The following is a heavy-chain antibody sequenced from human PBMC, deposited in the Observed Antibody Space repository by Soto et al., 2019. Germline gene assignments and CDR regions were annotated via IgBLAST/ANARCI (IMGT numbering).Heavy chain of an antibody. V-gene: IGHV1-69*12. CDR3: AKYSSSWYYYYGMDV. D-gene: IGHD6-13*01. CDR2: IIPIFGTA. CDR1: GGTFSSYA. Sequence: QVQLVQSGAEVKKPGSSVKVSCKASGGTFSSYAISWVRQAPGQGLEWMGGIIPIFGTANYAQKFQGRVTIXXDXSXNTAYMELSSLRSEDTAVYYCAKYSSSWYYYYGMDVWGQGTTVTVSS. J-gene: IGHJ6*02.